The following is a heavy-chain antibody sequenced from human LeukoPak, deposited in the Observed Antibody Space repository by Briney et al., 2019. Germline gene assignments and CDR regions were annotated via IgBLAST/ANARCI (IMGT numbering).Heavy chain of an antibody. Sequence: ASVTVSCKASGGPFSSYAASWVRQAPGQGLEWMGGIIPVFTTTHYAQKFQGRVTITTDESTRTAYMELSSLTSEDTAVYYCARGQGIFYYFDYWGQGTLVTVSS. J-gene: IGHJ4*02. D-gene: IGHD3-3*01. CDR3: ARGQGIFYYFDY. V-gene: IGHV1-69*05. CDR2: IIPVFTTT. CDR1: GGPFSSYA.